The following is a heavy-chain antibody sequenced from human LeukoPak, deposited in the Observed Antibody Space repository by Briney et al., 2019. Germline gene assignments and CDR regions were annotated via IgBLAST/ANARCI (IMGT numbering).Heavy chain of an antibody. CDR1: AGSISSSY. J-gene: IGHJ6*03. CDR2: IYYNGHT. Sequence: SETLSLTCTVSAGSISSSYWSWIRQPPGEGLESIGYIYYNGHTNYNPSLKSRVTISVDTSKNQFSLKLSSVTAADTAVYYCATILPVNYYMDVWGRGTTVTVSS. V-gene: IGHV4-59*01. D-gene: IGHD2-21*01. CDR3: ATILPVNYYMDV.